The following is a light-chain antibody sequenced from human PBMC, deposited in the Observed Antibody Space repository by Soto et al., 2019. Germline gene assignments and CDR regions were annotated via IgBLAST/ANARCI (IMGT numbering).Light chain of an antibody. CDR2: LEGSGSY. V-gene: IGLV4-60*02. J-gene: IGLJ1*01. CDR1: SGHSCYI. Sequence: QPVLTQSSSASASLGSSVKLTCTLSSGHSCYIIAWHQQQPGKAPRYLMKLEGSGSYNTGSGVPDRFSGSSSGADRYLTISHLQFEDEADYYSETCDSNTYVFGTGTKLTVL. CDR3: ETCDSNTYV.